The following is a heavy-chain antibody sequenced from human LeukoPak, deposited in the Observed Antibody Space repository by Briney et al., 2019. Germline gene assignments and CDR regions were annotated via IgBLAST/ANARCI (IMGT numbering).Heavy chain of an antibody. Sequence: PGGSLRLSCAASGFTFSTYAMHWVRQAPGKGLEYVSAITNNGGIAYYANSVKGRFTISRDNSKNTLYLQMNSLRAEDTAVYYCAREGLYGEQLGSFDYWGQGTLVTVSS. J-gene: IGHJ4*02. CDR1: GFTFSTYA. CDR3: AREGLYGEQLGSFDY. CDR2: ITNNGGIA. D-gene: IGHD6-6*01. V-gene: IGHV3-64*01.